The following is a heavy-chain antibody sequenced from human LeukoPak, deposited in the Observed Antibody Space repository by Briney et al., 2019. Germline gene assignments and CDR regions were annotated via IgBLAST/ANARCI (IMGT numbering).Heavy chain of an antibody. V-gene: IGHV1-2*02. CDR3: AREGDIVATIYYYYMDV. J-gene: IGHJ6*03. CDR2: INPNSGGT. Sequence: ASVKVSCKASGYTFTGYYMHWVRQAPGQGLEWMGWINPNSGGTNYAQKVQGRVTMTRDTSISTAYMELSRLRSDDTAVYYCAREGDIVATIYYYYMDVWGKGTTVTVSS. D-gene: IGHD5-12*01. CDR1: GYTFTGYY.